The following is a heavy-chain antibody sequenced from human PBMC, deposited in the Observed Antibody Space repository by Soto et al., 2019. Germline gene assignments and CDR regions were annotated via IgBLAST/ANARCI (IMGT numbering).Heavy chain of an antibody. CDR2: IDWDDDK. D-gene: IGHD1-26*01. CDR1: GFSLSTREMC. Sequence: SGAAPVKAEQSVAMTCTFCGFSLSTREMCVSWIRQPPGKALEWLALIDWDDDKYYSTSLKTRLTISKDTSKNQVVLTMTNMDPVDTATYYCARTPVGAYYFDYWGQGTLVTVSS. J-gene: IGHJ4*02. CDR3: ARTPVGAYYFDY. V-gene: IGHV2-70*01.